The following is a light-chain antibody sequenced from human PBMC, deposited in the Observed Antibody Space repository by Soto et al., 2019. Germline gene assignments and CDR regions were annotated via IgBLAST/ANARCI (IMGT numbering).Light chain of an antibody. CDR3: QTFDSTLTISWV. CDR2: GDS. Sequence: QSVLTQPPSVSGAPGQTVTISCTGSSSNIGRGYDVHWYQQVPGSAPRLLLSGDSTRPSGVPDRFSGSRSGTSASLAITGLQAEDEAYYYCQTFDSTLTISWVFGGGTKLTVL. J-gene: IGLJ3*02. V-gene: IGLV1-40*01. CDR1: SSNIGRGYD.